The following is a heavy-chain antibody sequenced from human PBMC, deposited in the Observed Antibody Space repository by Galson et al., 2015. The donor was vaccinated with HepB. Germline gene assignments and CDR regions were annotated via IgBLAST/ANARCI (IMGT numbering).Heavy chain of an antibody. V-gene: IGHV6-1*01. CDR2: TYYRSKWYN. Sequence: CAISGDSVSSNSAAWNWIRQSPSRGLEWLGRTYYRSKWYNDYAVSVKGRIAINPDTSKNQFSLKLSSVTAADTAVYYCARAPGNDHDLYAFDIWGQGTMVTVSS. J-gene: IGHJ3*02. D-gene: IGHD1-1*01. CDR3: ARAPGNDHDLYAFDI. CDR1: GDSVSSNSAA.